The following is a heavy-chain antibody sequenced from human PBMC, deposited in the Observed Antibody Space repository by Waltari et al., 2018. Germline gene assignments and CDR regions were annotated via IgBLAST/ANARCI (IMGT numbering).Heavy chain of an antibody. CDR2: IIPIFGTA. CDR1: GRTFSSSA. J-gene: IGHJ6*02. CDR3: AREAVRDYYYYGMDV. V-gene: IGHV1-69*08. Sequence: QVQLVQSGAEVKTPGSSVKVSCKASGRTFSSSAIRWVRQAPGQGLEWMGRIIPIFGTANYAQKFQGRVTITADKSTSTAYMELSSLRSEATAVYYCAREAVRDYYYYGMDVWGQGTTVTVSS.